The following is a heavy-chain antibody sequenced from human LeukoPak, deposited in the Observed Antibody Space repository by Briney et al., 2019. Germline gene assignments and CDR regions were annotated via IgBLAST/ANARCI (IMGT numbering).Heavy chain of an antibody. Sequence: TGGSLRLSCAASGFTFSSYGMHWVRQAPGKGLEWVAVISYDGSNKYYADSVKGRFTISRDNSKNTLYLQMNSLRAEDTAVYYCARENYYDSGSYSYWYFDLWGRGTLVTVSS. D-gene: IGHD3-10*01. V-gene: IGHV3-30*03. CDR3: ARENYYDSGSYSYWYFDL. J-gene: IGHJ2*01. CDR1: GFTFSSYG. CDR2: ISYDGSNK.